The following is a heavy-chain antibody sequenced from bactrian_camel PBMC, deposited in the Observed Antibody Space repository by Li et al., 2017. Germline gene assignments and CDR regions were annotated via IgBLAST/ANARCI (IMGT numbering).Heavy chain of an antibody. CDR2: INRRGTI. V-gene: IGHV3S53*01. CDR1: RDFNDAR. Sequence: HVQLVESGGGSVQIGGSLTLACAASRDFNDARAEWGWFRQAPGKEREGVAVINRRGTIRYADFVTGRFTISKVNAEKTLYLQMSNLKPEDTGTYYCAAQYTGISGCYATSLAPASFDYWGQGTQVTVS. J-gene: IGHJ4*01. D-gene: IGHD1*01. CDR3: AAQYTGISGCYATSLAPASFDY.